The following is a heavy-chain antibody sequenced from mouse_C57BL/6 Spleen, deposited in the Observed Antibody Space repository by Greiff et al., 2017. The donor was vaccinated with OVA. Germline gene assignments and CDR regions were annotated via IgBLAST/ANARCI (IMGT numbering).Heavy chain of an antibody. CDR1: GYTFTSYW. CDR2: IHPTSGST. J-gene: IGHJ4*01. Sequence: QVQLQQPGAELVKPGASVKLSCKASGYTFTSYWMHWVKQRPGQGLEWIGMIHPTSGSTNYNEKFKSKATLTVDKSSSTAYMQLSSLTSEDSAVYYCAPITTVVAKAMDYWGQGTSVTVSS. CDR3: APITTVVAKAMDY. D-gene: IGHD1-1*01. V-gene: IGHV1-64*01.